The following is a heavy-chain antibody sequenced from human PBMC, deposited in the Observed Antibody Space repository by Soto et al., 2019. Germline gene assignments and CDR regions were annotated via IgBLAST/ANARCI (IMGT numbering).Heavy chain of an antibody. D-gene: IGHD3-10*01. Sequence: EVQLVESGGGLVQPGGSLRLSCAASGSIFSSYWRSWVRQAPGKGLEWVANIKQDGSEKYYVDSVKGRSTISRDNAKNSLYLQMNSLRAEDTAVYYCARIGYYGHYYGMDVWGQGRTVTVSS. CDR3: ARIGYYGHYYGMDV. CDR2: IKQDGSEK. CDR1: GSIFSSYW. V-gene: IGHV3-7*01. J-gene: IGHJ6*02.